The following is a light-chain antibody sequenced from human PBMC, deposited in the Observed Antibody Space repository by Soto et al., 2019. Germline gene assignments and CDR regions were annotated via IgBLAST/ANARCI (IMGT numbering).Light chain of an antibody. V-gene: IGLV1-51*01. CDR2: DDN. J-gene: IGLJ1*01. Sequence: SVVTQPRWESADPGQDVTTSCSGSSSNLAYNSLSWYQQLPGTAPKLLIYDDNKRPSGIPARFSGSKSGTSATLGITGLETGDEADYYCGAWDDSLNVYVFGSGTKVTVL. CDR3: GAWDDSLNVYV. CDR1: SSNLAYNS.